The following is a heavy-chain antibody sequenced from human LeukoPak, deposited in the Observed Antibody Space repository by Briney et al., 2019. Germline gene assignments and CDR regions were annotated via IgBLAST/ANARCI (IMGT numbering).Heavy chain of an antibody. D-gene: IGHD3-10*01. CDR2: INHSGST. V-gene: IGHV4-34*01. CDR3: ARGEWFGDY. Sequence: KPSETLSLTCAVYGGSFSGYYWSWIRQPPGKGLEWIGEINHSGSTNYNPSLKSRVTISVDTSKNQFSLKLSSVTAADTAVNYCARGEWFGDYWGQGTLVTVSS. CDR1: GGSFSGYY. J-gene: IGHJ4*02.